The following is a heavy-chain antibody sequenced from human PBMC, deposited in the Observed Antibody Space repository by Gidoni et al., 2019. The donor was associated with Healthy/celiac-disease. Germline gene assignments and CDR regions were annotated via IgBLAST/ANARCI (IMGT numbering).Heavy chain of an antibody. D-gene: IGHD3-3*01. J-gene: IGHJ6*03. V-gene: IGHV3-21*01. CDR1: GFTFSSYS. Sequence: EVQLVESGGGLVKPGGSLRLSCAASGFTFSSYSMHWVRQAPGKGLEWVSSISSSSSYIYYADSVKGRFTISRDNAKNSLYLQMNSLRAEDTAVYYCARAWGDESSLLWSGYYRYYYYYMDVWGKGTTVTVSS. CDR3: ARAWGDESSLLWSGYYRYYYYYMDV. CDR2: ISSSSSYI.